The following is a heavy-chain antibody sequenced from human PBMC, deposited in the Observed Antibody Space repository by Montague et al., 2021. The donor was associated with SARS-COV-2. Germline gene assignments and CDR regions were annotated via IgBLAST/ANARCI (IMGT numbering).Heavy chain of an antibody. J-gene: IGHJ4*02. Sequence: SETLSLTCTVSGGSISSGSYWGWIRQPPGKGLEWIGTSDHSGITSYSPSLRIRVTISLNTSKNQFSLNLDSVTASDTAMYYCARVISAVAGANFYFDYWGQGTLVTVSS. CDR2: SDHSGIT. CDR1: GGSISSGSY. D-gene: IGHD4/OR15-4a*01. V-gene: IGHV4-38-2*02. CDR3: ARVISAVAGANFYFDY.